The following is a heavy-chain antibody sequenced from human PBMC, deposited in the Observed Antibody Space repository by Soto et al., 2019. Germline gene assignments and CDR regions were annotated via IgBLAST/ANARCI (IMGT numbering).Heavy chain of an antibody. CDR3: ARIDGYSSSWYSYYYMDV. V-gene: IGHV1-18*01. D-gene: IGHD6-13*01. CDR2: ISAYNGNT. Sequence: QVQLVQSGAEVKKPGASVKVSCKASGYTFTSYGISWVRQAPGQGLEWMGWISAYNGNTNYAQKLQGRVTMTTDTSTSTAHMELRSLRSDDTAVYYCARIDGYSSSWYSYYYMDVWGKGTTVTVSS. J-gene: IGHJ6*03. CDR1: GYTFTSYG.